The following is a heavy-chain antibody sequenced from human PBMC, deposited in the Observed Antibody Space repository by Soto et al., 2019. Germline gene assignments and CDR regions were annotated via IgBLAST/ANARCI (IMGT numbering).Heavy chain of an antibody. J-gene: IGHJ4*02. CDR1: GFTFSSYA. CDR2: ISGSGGST. V-gene: IGHV3-23*01. D-gene: IGHD6-19*01. CDR3: AKDLKRWSSGWDNQFYFDY. Sequence: GGSLRLSCAASGFTFSSYAMSWVRQAPGKGLEWVSAISGSGGSTYYADSVKGRFTISRDNSKNTLYLQMNSLGAEDTAVYYCAKDLKRWSSGWDNQFYFDYWGQGTLVTVSS.